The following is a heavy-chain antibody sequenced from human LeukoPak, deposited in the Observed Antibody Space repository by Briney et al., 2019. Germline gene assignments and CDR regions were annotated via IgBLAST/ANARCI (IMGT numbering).Heavy chain of an antibody. D-gene: IGHD2-21*02. CDR1: GFTFSSYS. V-gene: IGHV3-21*01. Sequence: GGSLRLSCAASGFTFSSYSMNWVRQAPGKGLEWVSSISSSSSYIYYADSVKGRITISRDNSKNTLYLQMNSLRAEDTAVYYCATVRGCGGDCYYIDYWGQGTLVTVSS. CDR2: ISSSSSYI. J-gene: IGHJ4*02. CDR3: ATVRGCGGDCYYIDY.